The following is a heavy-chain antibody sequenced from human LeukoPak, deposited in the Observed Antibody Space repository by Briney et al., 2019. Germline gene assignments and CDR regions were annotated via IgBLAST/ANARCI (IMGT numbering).Heavy chain of an antibody. Sequence: GGSLRLSCVASGFTVRSNYMSWVRQAPGKGLEWVSVIYSGSSTYYADSVKGRFTISRDNSKNTLYLQMNSLRAEDTAVYYCARAGSSDRNYYYYYMDVWGKGTTVTVSS. J-gene: IGHJ6*03. CDR2: IYSGSST. CDR1: GFTVRSNY. D-gene: IGHD2-15*01. V-gene: IGHV3-53*01. CDR3: ARAGSSDRNYYYYYMDV.